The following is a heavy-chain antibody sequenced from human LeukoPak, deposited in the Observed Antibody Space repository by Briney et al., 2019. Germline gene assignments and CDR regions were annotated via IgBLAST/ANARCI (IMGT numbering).Heavy chain of an antibody. D-gene: IGHD6-19*01. CDR1: GFTFSSYA. Sequence: PGGSLRLSCAASGFTFSSYAMSWVRQAPGKGLEWVSGINWNGGSTGYADSVKGRFTISRDNAKNSLYLQMNSLRAEDTALYYCARGPTMDSSGWYYYYYYMDVWGKGTTVTISS. CDR3: ARGPTMDSSGWYYYYYYMDV. CDR2: INWNGGST. V-gene: IGHV3-20*04. J-gene: IGHJ6*03.